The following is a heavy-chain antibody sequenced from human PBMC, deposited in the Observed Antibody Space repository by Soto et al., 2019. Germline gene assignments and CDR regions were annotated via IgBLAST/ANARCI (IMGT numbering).Heavy chain of an antibody. J-gene: IGHJ4*02. CDR1: GYTFTNYA. V-gene: IGHV1-18*01. CDR3: ARESRYCSGGSCYFLPGIDY. D-gene: IGHD2-15*01. Sequence: ASVKVSCKASGYTFTNYAISWVRQAPGQGLEWMGWISAYNGNTNYAQKFQGRVTITADESTSTAYMELSSLRSEDTAVYYFARESRYCSGGSCYFLPGIDYWGQGTLVTVSS. CDR2: ISAYNGNT.